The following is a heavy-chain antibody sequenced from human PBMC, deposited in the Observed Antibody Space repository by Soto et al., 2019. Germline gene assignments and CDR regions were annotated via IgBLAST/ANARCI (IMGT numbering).Heavy chain of an antibody. CDR2: TYYRSRWHT. CDR3: SRDPPAYHSAFDS. D-gene: IGHD4-4*01. Sequence: SQTLSLTCAIAGDSVSNNGAAWNWIRQSPSRGLEWLGRTYYRSRWHTDYAVSMKSRITITPDTSKNQFSLQVNSVTPEDTALYYCSRDPPAYHSAFDSLGQGTLVTLCS. J-gene: IGHJ4*02. CDR1: GDSVSNNGAA. V-gene: IGHV6-1*01.